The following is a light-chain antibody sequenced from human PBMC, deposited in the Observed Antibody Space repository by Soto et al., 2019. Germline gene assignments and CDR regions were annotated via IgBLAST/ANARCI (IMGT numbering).Light chain of an antibody. J-gene: IGKJ1*01. CDR3: HQYYSDPHT. CDR2: AAS. V-gene: IGKV1-8*01. CDR1: QGISSY. Sequence: AIRMTQSPSSFSASTGDRVTITCRASQGISSYLAWYQQKPGKAPKLLIYAASTLQSGVPSRFSGSGSVTDFTLTISCLQSEDFANYYCHQYYSDPHTFGQGTKVEFK.